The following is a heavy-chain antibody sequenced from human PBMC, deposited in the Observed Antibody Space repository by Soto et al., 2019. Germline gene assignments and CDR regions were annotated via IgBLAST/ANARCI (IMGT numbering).Heavy chain of an antibody. J-gene: IGHJ6*02. CDR2: IIPVLGTP. CDR3: ARGDATKIVVTTYYAMDV. CDR1: GGSLSNYG. D-gene: IGHD3-22*01. Sequence: SVKVSCKASGGSLSNYGISWVRQAPGQGLEWMGAIIPVLGTPNYAQKFQDRVTITADESTTTVYMEVRSLTSEDTAVYYCARGDATKIVVTTYYAMDVWGQGTTVTVSS. V-gene: IGHV1-69*13.